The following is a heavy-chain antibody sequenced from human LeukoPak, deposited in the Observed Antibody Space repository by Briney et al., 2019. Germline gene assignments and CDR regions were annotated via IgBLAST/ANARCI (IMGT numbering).Heavy chain of an antibody. D-gene: IGHD6-25*01. CDR2: IRYDGSNK. CDR1: GFTFSSYG. V-gene: IGHV3-30*02. J-gene: IGHJ4*02. Sequence: GGSLRLSCAASGFTFSSYGMHWVRQAPGKGLEWVAFIRYDGSNKYYADSVKGRFTISRDNSKNTLYLQMNSLRAEDTAVHYCAKDRAAAFEYWGQGTLVTVSS. CDR3: AKDRAAAFEY.